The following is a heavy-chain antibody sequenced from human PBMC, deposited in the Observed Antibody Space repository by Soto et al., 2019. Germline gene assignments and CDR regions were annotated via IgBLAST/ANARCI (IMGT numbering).Heavy chain of an antibody. Sequence: QVQLVESGGGVVQPGTSLRLSCAASGFTFSTSGMYWVRQAPGKGLEWVAVISYDGSEIYYADSVKGRITISRDNSKNTLYLHMNSLRSADTAVYYCAKALGSSSGRTLASWGQGSLVTVSS. J-gene: IGHJ4*02. CDR1: GFTFSTSG. CDR3: AKALGSSSGRTLAS. V-gene: IGHV3-30*18. CDR2: ISYDGSEI. D-gene: IGHD6-19*01.